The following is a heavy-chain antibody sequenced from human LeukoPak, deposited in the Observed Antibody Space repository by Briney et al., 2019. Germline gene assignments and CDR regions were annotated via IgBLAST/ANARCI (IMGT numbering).Heavy chain of an antibody. J-gene: IGHJ4*02. V-gene: IGHV3-7*01. Sequence: GGSLRLSCVASGLSFNYYGMHWVRQAPGKGLEWVANIKQDGSEKYYVDSVKGRFTISRDNAKNSLYLQMNSLRAEDTAVYYCAREMKVTAGPGIDYWGQGTLVTVSS. CDR1: GLSFNYYG. CDR2: IKQDGSEK. CDR3: AREMKVTAGPGIDY. D-gene: IGHD2-21*02.